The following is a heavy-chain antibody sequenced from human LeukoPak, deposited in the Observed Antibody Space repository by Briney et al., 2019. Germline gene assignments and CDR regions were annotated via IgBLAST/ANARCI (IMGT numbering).Heavy chain of an antibody. CDR1: GGTFSSYA. D-gene: IGHD2-2*02. CDR2: IIPIFGTA. CDR3: ARVAAEVVGVPGAIGFGWLRRDYYYMDV. Sequence: SVKVSCKASGGTFSSYAISWVRQAPGQGLEWRGGIIPIFGTANYAQKFQGRVTITADESTSTAYMELSSLRSEDTAVYYCARVAAEVVGVPGAIGFGWLRRDYYYMDVWGKGTTVTVSS. J-gene: IGHJ6*03. V-gene: IGHV1-69*01.